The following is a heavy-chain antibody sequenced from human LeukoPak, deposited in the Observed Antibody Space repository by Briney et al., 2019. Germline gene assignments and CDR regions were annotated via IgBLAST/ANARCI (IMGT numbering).Heavy chain of an antibody. CDR3: ARDDGGYGSGSHYYFYSMDV. CDR2: ISTRGGST. Sequence: PGGSLRLSCAASGFTFSRYAMHWVRQAPGKGLQFVSAISTRGGSTSYANSVRGRFTISRDNSKNTLHLQMGSLRAEDMAVYYCARDDGGYGSGSHYYFYSMDVWGQGTTVTVSS. J-gene: IGHJ6*02. V-gene: IGHV3-64*01. D-gene: IGHD3-10*01. CDR1: GFTFSRYA.